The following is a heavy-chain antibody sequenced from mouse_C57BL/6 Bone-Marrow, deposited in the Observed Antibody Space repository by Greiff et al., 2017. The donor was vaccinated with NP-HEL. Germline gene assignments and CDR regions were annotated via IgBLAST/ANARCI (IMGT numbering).Heavy chain of an antibody. CDR2: INPGSGGT. CDR3: AREGDQAGDY. V-gene: IGHV1-54*01. CDR1: GYAFTNYL. J-gene: IGHJ2*01. D-gene: IGHD2-13*01. Sequence: VKLQESGAELVRPGTSVKVSCKASGYAFTNYLIEWVKQRPGQGLEWIGVINPGSGGTNYNEKFKGKATLTADKSSSTAYMQLSSLTSEDSAVYVCAREGDQAGDYWGQGTTLTVSS.